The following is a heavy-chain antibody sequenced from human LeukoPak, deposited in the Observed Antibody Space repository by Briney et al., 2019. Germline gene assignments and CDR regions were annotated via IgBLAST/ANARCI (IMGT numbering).Heavy chain of an antibody. Sequence: GGTLRLSCAASGFTFSSYGMNWVRQAPGKGLEWVSAISGSGGSTYYADSVKGRFTISRDNSKNTLYLRMNSLRAEDTAVYYCAKVGWFGELSFYYYYMDVWGKGTTVTISS. CDR3: AKVGWFGELSFYYYYMDV. CDR1: GFTFSSYG. J-gene: IGHJ6*03. D-gene: IGHD3-10*01. V-gene: IGHV3-23*01. CDR2: ISGSGGST.